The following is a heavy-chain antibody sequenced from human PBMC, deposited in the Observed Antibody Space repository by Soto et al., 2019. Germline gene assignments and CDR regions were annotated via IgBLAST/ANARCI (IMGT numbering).Heavy chain of an antibody. D-gene: IGHD5-12*01. J-gene: IGHJ4*02. CDR3: ARARGYSGYDLI. V-gene: IGHV4-61*01. Sequence: SETLSLTCCVSGGSVTSDSYYWNWIRQPPGKGLEWIGYINDSGRTNYNPSLRTRVNIFVDKSKNQFSLRLNSVTATDTAVYYCARARGYSGYDLIRGKGTPVTVSS. CDR2: INDSGRT. CDR1: GGSVTSDSYY.